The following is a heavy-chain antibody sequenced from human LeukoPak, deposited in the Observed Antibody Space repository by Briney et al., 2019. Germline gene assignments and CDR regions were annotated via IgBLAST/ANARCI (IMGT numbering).Heavy chain of an antibody. J-gene: IGHJ4*02. CDR2: ISWNSGSL. Sequence: PGGSLRLSCAASGFSFRDFAVHWVRQVPGKGLEWVSGISWNSGSLGYADSVRGRFTVSRDNANNFLYLQMNSLTPEDTALYYCEKGRCDGACHTRKFDYWGQGTLVTVSS. V-gene: IGHV3-9*01. D-gene: IGHD2-21*02. CDR3: EKGRCDGACHTRKFDY. CDR1: GFSFRDFA.